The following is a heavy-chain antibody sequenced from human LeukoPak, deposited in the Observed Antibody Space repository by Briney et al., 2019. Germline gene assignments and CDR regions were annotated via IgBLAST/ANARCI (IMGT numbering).Heavy chain of an antibody. CDR2: ISVYNDNT. V-gene: IGHV1-18*01. Sequence: SVKVSCKASGYTFTSSGIDWVRQAPGQGLEWMGWISVYNDNTNYAQKLKDRITMTTDTSTSTAYMELRSLRSDDTAIYYCTRGKSSGWQEYFQHWGQGTLVIVSS. J-gene: IGHJ1*01. CDR1: GYTFTSSG. D-gene: IGHD6-19*01. CDR3: TRGKSSGWQEYFQH.